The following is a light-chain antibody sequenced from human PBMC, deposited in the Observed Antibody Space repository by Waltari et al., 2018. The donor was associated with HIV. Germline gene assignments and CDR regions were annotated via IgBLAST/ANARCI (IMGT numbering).Light chain of an antibody. J-gene: IGLJ1*01. CDR1: SSTIGNHA. V-gene: IGLV1-47*01. CDR2: GNG. Sequence: QSVLTQPPSASGTPGRRVTISCSGSSSTIGNHAVSWSQELPGTAPKLLIFGNGQRPSGVPDRFSGSKPGTSASLAISGLRSEDEADYYCAAWDDSLSGSYVFGTGTKVTVL. CDR3: AAWDDSLSGSYV.